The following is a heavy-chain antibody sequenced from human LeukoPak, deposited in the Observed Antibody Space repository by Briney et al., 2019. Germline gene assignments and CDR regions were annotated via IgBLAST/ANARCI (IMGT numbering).Heavy chain of an antibody. V-gene: IGHV1-18*01. CDR1: GYTFTSYG. D-gene: IGHD4-17*01. J-gene: IGHJ4*02. Sequence: ASVKVSCKASGYTFTSYGISWVRQAPGQGLEWMGWISAYNGNTNYAQKSQGRVTMTRDTSISTAYVELSRLRSDDTAVYYCARDATTVTTNALDYWGQGTLVTVSS. CDR3: ARDATTVTTNALDY. CDR2: ISAYNGNT.